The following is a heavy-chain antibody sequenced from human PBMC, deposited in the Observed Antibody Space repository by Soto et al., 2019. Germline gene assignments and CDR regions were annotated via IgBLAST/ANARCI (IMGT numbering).Heavy chain of an antibody. Sequence: SVKVSCKAPGGTFSSYAISWVRQAPGQGLEWMGVIIPNFGTANYAQKFQGRVTITADASTSTAYMELSSLRSEDTAVYYCATRDGDNYGPAYWGQGTLVTVSS. CDR2: IIPNFGTA. D-gene: IGHD5-12*01. CDR1: GGTFSSYA. V-gene: IGHV1-69*13. J-gene: IGHJ4*02. CDR3: ATRDGDNYGPAY.